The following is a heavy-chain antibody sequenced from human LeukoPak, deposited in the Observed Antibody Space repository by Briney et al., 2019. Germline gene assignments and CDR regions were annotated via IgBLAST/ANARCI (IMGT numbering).Heavy chain of an antibody. CDR2: IYYSGTT. J-gene: IGHJ4*02. V-gene: IGHV4-59*13. CDR1: GGSISGYY. Sequence: SETLSLTCTVSGGSISGYYWSWIRQPPGKGLELIGYIYYSGTTDYSPSLRSRVTMSLDTSKNQFSLKLSSVTTADTAVSYCARMGAIAGASANPDYWGQGTLVSVSS. D-gene: IGHD4/OR15-4a*01. CDR3: ARMGAIAGASANPDY.